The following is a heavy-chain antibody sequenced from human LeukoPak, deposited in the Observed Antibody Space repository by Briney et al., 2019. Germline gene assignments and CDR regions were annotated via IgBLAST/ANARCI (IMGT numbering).Heavy chain of an antibody. CDR1: GITLSNYG. V-gene: IGHV3-23*01. CDR3: AKRGVVTRVILVGFHKEAYYFDS. J-gene: IGHJ4*02. D-gene: IGHD2-21*02. Sequence: PGGSLRLSCAVSGITLSNYGMSWVRQAPGKGLEWVAGISDSGGRTNYADSVKGRFTISRDNRKNTLYLQMNSLRAEDTAVYFCAKRGVVTRVILVGFHKEAYYFDSWGQGALVTVSS. CDR2: ISDSGGRT.